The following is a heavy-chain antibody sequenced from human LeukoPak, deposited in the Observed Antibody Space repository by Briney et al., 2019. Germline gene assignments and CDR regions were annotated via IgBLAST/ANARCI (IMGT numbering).Heavy chain of an antibody. D-gene: IGHD3-16*02. V-gene: IGHV3-21*01. CDR3: ARASDHDWGSYRWDAFDI. Sequence: GRSLSLFCAASTLSISSYTMNCVRQAPETGLEWVSSISSSGSYIYYADSLKARFTVSRDNARKSLYLQMNSLRAEDTAVYYCARASDHDWGSYRWDAFDIWGQGTMVTVSS. CDR2: ISSSGSYI. CDR1: TLSISSYT. J-gene: IGHJ3*02.